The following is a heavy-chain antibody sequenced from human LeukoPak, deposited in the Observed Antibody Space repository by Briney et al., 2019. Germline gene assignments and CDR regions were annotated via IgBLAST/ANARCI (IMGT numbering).Heavy chain of an antibody. Sequence: TGGSLRLSCAASGFTFSSYTMHWVRQAPGKGLEWVAVIRYDGSNKYYADSVKGRFSISRDNSKNTLYLQMNSLRAEDTAMYYCAREVSTWGSGYYFDYWGQGTLVTVSS. CDR3: AREVSTWGSGYYFDY. CDR2: IRYDGSNK. V-gene: IGHV3-30-3*01. CDR1: GFTFSSYT. J-gene: IGHJ4*02. D-gene: IGHD3-22*01.